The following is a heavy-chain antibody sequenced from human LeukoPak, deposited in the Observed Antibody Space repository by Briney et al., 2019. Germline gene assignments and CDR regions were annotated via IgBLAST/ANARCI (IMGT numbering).Heavy chain of an antibody. CDR3: ARSEYSNPYYYYGMDV. Sequence: SVNVSCKASGGTFSNYAISWVRQAPGQGLDWVGGIIPIFGTANYAQKFQGRVTITADDSTSTAYMELSSLRSEDTAVYYCARSEYSNPYYYYGMDVWGQGTTVTVSS. D-gene: IGHD4-11*01. J-gene: IGHJ6*02. V-gene: IGHV1-69*13. CDR2: IIPIFGTA. CDR1: GGTFSNYA.